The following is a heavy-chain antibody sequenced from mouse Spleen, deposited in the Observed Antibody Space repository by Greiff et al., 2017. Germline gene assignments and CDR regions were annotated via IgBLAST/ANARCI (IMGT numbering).Heavy chain of an antibody. CDR2: ISSGSSTI. J-gene: IGHJ4*01. CDR3: ARDYYYGSSYLMDY. V-gene: IGHV5-17*01. CDR1: GFTFSDYG. Sequence: EVKLMESGGGLVKPGGSLKLSCAASGFTFSDYGMHWVRQAPEKGLEWVAYISSGSSTIYYADTVKGRFTISRDNAKNTLFLQMTSLRSEDTAMYYCARDYYYGSSYLMDYWGQGTSVTVSS. D-gene: IGHD1-1*01.